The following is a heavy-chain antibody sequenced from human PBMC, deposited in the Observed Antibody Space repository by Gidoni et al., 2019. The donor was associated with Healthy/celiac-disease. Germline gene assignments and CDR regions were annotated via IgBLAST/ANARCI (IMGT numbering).Heavy chain of an antibody. V-gene: IGHV2-5*01. CDR1: GFSLGTRGVG. J-gene: IGHJ4*02. D-gene: IGHD6-19*01. Sequence: QITLKESGPTLVKPTQTLTLTCTFSGFSLGTRGVGVGWIRQPPGKALEWLALIYWNDAKRYSPSLKSRLTITKDTSKNQVVLTMTNMDPVDTATYYCARNSGWFFDYWGQGTLVTVSS. CDR3: ARNSGWFFDY. CDR2: IYWNDAK.